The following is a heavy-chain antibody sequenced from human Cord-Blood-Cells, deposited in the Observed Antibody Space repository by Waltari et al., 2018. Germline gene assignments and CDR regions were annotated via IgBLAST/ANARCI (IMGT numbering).Heavy chain of an antibody. CDR3: ARELQWLLDY. Sequence: QVQLVVSGGGVVQPGGSLRLPCAATGFTLSSLGLDGVRQATGKGLEWVAVIWYDGSNKYYADSVKGRFTISRDNSKNTLYLQMNSLRAEDTAVYYCARELQWLLDYWGQGTLVTVSS. V-gene: IGHV3-33*01. D-gene: IGHD3-22*01. CDR2: IWYDGSNK. CDR1: GFTLSSLG. J-gene: IGHJ4*02.